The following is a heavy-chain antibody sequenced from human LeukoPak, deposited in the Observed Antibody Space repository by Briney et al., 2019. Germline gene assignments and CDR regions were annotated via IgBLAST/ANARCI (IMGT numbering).Heavy chain of an antibody. Sequence: SETLSLICTVSGGSISSSSYYWGWIRQPPGTGLEWIGSIYYSGSTYYNPSLKSRVTISVDTSKNQFSLKLNSVTAADTAVYYCARHLGGYDYVWGSYRIQKFDYWGQGTLVTVSS. CDR3: ARHLGGYDYVWGSYRIQKFDY. CDR1: GGSISSSSYY. D-gene: IGHD3-16*02. V-gene: IGHV4-39*01. J-gene: IGHJ4*02. CDR2: IYYSGST.